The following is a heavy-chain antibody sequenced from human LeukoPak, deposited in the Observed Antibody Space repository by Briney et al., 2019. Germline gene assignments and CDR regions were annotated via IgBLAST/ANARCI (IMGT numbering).Heavy chain of an antibody. D-gene: IGHD1-26*01. CDR1: GGSISSSSYY. Sequence: PSETLSLTCTVSGGSISSSSYYWGWIRQPPGKGLEWIGSIYYSGSTYYNPSLKSRVTISVDTSKNQFSLKLSSVTPADTVVYYCARRSGSYYATHFDYWGQGTLVTVSS. CDR3: ARRSGSYYATHFDY. CDR2: IYYSGST. V-gene: IGHV4-39*01. J-gene: IGHJ4*02.